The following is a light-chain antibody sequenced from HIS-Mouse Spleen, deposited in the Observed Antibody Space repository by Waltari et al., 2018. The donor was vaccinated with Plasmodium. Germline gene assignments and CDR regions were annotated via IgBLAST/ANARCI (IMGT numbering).Light chain of an antibody. Sequence: SYELPQPPSVSVSPGQTARITCAGDALPKKYAYWYQQKSGQAPVLVIYEDSKRPSGSPERFSCSSSGTMATLTISGAQVEDEADYYCYSTDSSGNHRVFGGGTKLTVL. CDR1: ALPKKY. CDR3: YSTDSSGNHRV. J-gene: IGLJ3*02. CDR2: EDS. V-gene: IGLV3-10*01.